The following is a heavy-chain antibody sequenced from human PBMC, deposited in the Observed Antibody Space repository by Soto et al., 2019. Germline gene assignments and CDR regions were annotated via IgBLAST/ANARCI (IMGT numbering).Heavy chain of an antibody. CDR1: GDSISSYY. J-gene: IGHJ4*02. CDR2: IYYTEST. CDR3: ARPGARNYFWSGPIDY. V-gene: IGHV4-59*01. Sequence: PSETLSLTCSVSGDSISSYYWNWIRQPPGKGLEWIGYIYYTESTNYNPSLKSRVTISADTSKNQCYLKLSSVTAADTAVYYCARPGARNYFWSGPIDYWGQGTLVTVSS. D-gene: IGHD3-3*01.